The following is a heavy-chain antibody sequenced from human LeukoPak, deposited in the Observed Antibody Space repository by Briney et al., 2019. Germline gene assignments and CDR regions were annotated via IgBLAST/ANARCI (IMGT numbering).Heavy chain of an antibody. CDR3: AKDPYASADYYYYYYMDV. Sequence: GGSLRLSCAASGFTFSTYNMNWVRQAPRKGLEWVSSISGASKYIHYSDSVKGRFTISRDNSKNSFYLQMNSLRAEDTAVYYCAKDPYASADYYYYYYMDVWGKGTTVTVSS. J-gene: IGHJ6*03. CDR2: ISGASKYI. V-gene: IGHV3-21*04. CDR1: GFTFSTYN.